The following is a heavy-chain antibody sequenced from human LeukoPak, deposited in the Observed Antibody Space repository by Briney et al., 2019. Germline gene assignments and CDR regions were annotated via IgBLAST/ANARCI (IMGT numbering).Heavy chain of an antibody. D-gene: IGHD3-22*01. J-gene: IGHJ4*02. CDR3: AKGSTNYYDGSGTVDY. V-gene: IGHV3-30*18. CDR2: ISYDGSNK. Sequence: GGSLRLSCAASGFTFSSYGMHWVRQAPGKGLEWVEVISYDGSNKYYADSVKGRFTISRDNSKNTLYLQMNSLRAEDTAVYYCAKGSTNYYDGSGTVDYWGQGTLVPVSS. CDR1: GFTFSSYG.